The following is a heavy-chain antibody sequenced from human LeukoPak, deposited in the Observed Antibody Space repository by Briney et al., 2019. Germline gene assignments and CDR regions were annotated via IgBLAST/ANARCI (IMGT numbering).Heavy chain of an antibody. V-gene: IGHV3-66*01. D-gene: IGHD3-22*01. Sequence: GGSLRLSCAASGFTVSSNYMSWVRQAPGKGLEWVSVIYSGGSTYYADSVKGRFTISRDNSKNTLYLQMSSLRTEDTAVYYCARGYYDSSGLDFDYWGQGTLVTVSS. CDR1: GFTVSSNY. CDR2: IYSGGST. J-gene: IGHJ4*02. CDR3: ARGYYDSSGLDFDY.